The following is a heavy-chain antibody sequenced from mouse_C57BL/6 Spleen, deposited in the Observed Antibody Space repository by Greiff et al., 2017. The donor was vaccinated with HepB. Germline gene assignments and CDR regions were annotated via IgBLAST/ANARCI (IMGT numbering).Heavy chain of an antibody. Sequence: EVKLVESGGGLVKPGGSLKLSCAASGFTFSSYAMSWVRQTPEKRLEWVATISDGGSYTYYPDNVKGRFTISRDTAKNNLYLQMSHLKSEDTAMYYCARDPYSNYGGGWYFDVWGTGTTVTVSS. CDR1: GFTFSSYA. CDR2: ISDGGSYT. CDR3: ARDPYSNYGGGWYFDV. V-gene: IGHV5-4*01. D-gene: IGHD2-5*01. J-gene: IGHJ1*03.